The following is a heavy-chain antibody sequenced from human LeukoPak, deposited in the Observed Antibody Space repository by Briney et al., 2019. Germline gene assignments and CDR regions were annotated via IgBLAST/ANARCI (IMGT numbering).Heavy chain of an antibody. CDR1: GFTFSDSA. CDR3: TRDTKSPGDY. J-gene: IGHJ4*02. D-gene: IGHD2-8*01. V-gene: IGHV3-73*01. CDR2: IRRRTNSYAT. Sequence: GGSLRLSCAASGFTFSDSAIHWVRQAAGKGLEWVGRIRRRTNSYATAYAASVKGRFTISRDDSKNTAYLQMNSLKTEDTAVYYCTRDTKSPGDYWGQGTLFTVSS.